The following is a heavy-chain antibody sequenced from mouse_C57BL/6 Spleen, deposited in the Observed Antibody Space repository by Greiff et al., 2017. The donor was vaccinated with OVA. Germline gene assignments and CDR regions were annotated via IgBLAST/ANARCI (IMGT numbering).Heavy chain of an antibody. Sequence: QVQLQQPGAELVKPGASVKLSCKASGYTFTSYWMHWVKQRPGQGLEWIGMIHPNSGSTNYNEKFKSKATLTVDKSSSTAYMQLSSLTSEDSAVYSCARSGITTVVGRDWYFDVWGTGTTVTVSS. CDR1: GYTFTSYW. J-gene: IGHJ1*03. D-gene: IGHD1-1*01. CDR3: ARSGITTVVGRDWYFDV. V-gene: IGHV1-64*01. CDR2: IHPNSGST.